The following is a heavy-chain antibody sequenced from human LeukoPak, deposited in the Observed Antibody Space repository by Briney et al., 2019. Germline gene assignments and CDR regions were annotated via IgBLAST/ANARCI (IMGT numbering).Heavy chain of an antibody. CDR1: GFTFRSYA. CDR2: ISGSGGST. J-gene: IGHJ4*02. V-gene: IGHV3-23*01. CDR3: AKDSEAGYSSGWRTMGGNYFDY. Sequence: PGGSLRLSCAASGFTFRSYARSWVRQAPGKGLEWVSAISGSGGSTYYADSVKGRFTISRDNSKNTLYLQMNSLRAEDTAVYYCAKDSEAGYSSGWRTMGGNYFDYWGQGTLVTVSS. D-gene: IGHD6-19*01.